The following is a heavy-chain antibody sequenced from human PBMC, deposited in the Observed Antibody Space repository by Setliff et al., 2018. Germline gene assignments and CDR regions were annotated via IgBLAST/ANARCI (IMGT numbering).Heavy chain of an antibody. V-gene: IGHV1-18*01. CDR2: VSTYNGDT. D-gene: IGHD6-19*01. Sequence: ASVKVSCKASGYSFTSFGITWVRQAPGQGLEWVGWVSTYNGDTNYAQKFRGRVTMTTDISTSTVYMEMRTLRSDDTAGYYCSRRPIALAGYRKGAFDIWGQGTMVTVSS. J-gene: IGHJ3*02. CDR3: SRRPIALAGYRKGAFDI. CDR1: GYSFTSFG.